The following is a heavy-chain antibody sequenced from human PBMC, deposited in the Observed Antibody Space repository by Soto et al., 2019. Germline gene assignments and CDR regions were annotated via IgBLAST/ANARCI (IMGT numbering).Heavy chain of an antibody. Sequence: QITLKESGPTLVKPTQTLTLTCTFSGFSLSTSGVGVGWIRQPQGKALEWLALIYWDDDKRYSPSLKSRLTITKDTSKNQVVLTMTNMDPVATATYYCSHGGSGWPGEYWGQGTLVTVSS. CDR1: GFSLSTSGVG. J-gene: IGHJ4*02. CDR2: IYWDDDK. D-gene: IGHD6-19*01. CDR3: SHGGSGWPGEY. V-gene: IGHV2-5*02.